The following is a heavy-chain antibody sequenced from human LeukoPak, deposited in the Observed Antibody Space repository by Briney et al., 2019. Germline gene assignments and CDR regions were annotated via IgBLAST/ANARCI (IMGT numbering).Heavy chain of an antibody. Sequence: PGGSLRPSCAASGFTFSSYSINWVRQAPGKGLEWVSYISTTSTTIYYADSVRGRFTISRDNAKNSLYLQMNSLRAEDTAVYYCARGSYGDYVGYFDYWGQGTLVTVSS. CDR2: ISTTSTTI. CDR1: GFTFSSYS. D-gene: IGHD4-17*01. CDR3: ARGSYGDYVGYFDY. J-gene: IGHJ4*02. V-gene: IGHV3-48*01.